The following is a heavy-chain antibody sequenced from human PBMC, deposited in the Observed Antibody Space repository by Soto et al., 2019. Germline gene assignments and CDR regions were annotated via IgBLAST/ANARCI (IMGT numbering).Heavy chain of an antibody. CDR1: GFTFDDYG. CDR3: AKALRGYSSPLVVDY. Sequence: GGSLRLSCAASGFTFDDYGMHWVRQAPGKGLEWVSGVSWNSGSIGYADSVKGRFTISRDNAKNYLSLQKNSLRPEDTALYYCAKALRGYSSPLVVDYWGQGTLVTVSS. D-gene: IGHD6-13*01. CDR2: VSWNSGSI. J-gene: IGHJ4*02. V-gene: IGHV3-9*01.